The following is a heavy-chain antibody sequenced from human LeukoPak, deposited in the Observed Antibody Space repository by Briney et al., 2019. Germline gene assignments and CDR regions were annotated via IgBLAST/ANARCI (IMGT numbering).Heavy chain of an antibody. J-gene: IGHJ6*03. D-gene: IGHD6-19*01. CDR2: INPNSGGT. CDR3: ARDLYQWLPSTRPRDYYYYMDV. V-gene: IGHV1-2*02. CDR1: GYTFTGYY. Sequence: GASVKVSCKASGYTFTGYYIHWVRQAPGQGLEYTGWINPNSGGTNYAQKFQGRVTMTRDTSINTAYMELSRLRSDDTAVYYCARDLYQWLPSTRPRDYYYYMDVWGEGTTVTVSS.